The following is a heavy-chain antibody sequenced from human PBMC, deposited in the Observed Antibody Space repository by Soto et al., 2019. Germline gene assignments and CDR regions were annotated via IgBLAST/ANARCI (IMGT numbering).Heavy chain of an antibody. Sequence: ASVKVSCKASGGTFSSYTISWVRQAPGQGLEWMGRIIPILGIANYAQKFQGRVTITADKSTSTAYMELSSLRSEDTAVYYCARDTYCSGGSCHVDYWGQGTLVTVSS. CDR3: ARDTYCSGGSCHVDY. CDR2: IIPILGIA. D-gene: IGHD2-15*01. CDR1: GGTFSSYT. V-gene: IGHV1-69*04. J-gene: IGHJ4*02.